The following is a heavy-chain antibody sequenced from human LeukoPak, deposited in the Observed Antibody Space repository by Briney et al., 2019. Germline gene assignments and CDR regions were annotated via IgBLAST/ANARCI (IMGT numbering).Heavy chain of an antibody. CDR3: AREAGGNWGWAFDY. CDR1: GGTFSSYA. V-gene: IGHV1-69*05. D-gene: IGHD7-27*01. CDR2: IIPIFGTA. Sequence: SVKVSCKASGGTFSSYAISRVRQAPGQGLEWMGGIIPIFGTANYAQKFQGRVTITTDESTSTAYMELSSLRSEDTAVYYCAREAGGNWGWAFDYWGQGTLVTVSS. J-gene: IGHJ4*02.